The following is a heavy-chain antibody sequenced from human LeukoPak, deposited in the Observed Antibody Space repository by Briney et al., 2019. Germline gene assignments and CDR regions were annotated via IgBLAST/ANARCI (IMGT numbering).Heavy chain of an antibody. Sequence: ASVKVSCKASGYTFTGYHIHWVRQAPGQGLEWMGWINPKSGVTNYAQKFQGRVTMTRDTSISTAYMDLSRLRSDDTAVYYCARGGDYYDTSGYYDDAFDIWGQGTMVTVSS. CDR1: GYTFTGYH. CDR2: INPKSGVT. V-gene: IGHV1-2*02. CDR3: ARGGDYYDTSGYYDDAFDI. J-gene: IGHJ3*02. D-gene: IGHD3-22*01.